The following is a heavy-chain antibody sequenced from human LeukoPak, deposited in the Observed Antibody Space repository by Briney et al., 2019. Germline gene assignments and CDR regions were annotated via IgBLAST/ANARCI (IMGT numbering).Heavy chain of an antibody. V-gene: IGHV3-30*18. CDR3: AKEWLRFGEFYYFDY. D-gene: IGHD3-10*01. J-gene: IGHJ4*02. Sequence: GGSLRLSCAASGFTFSSYGMHWVRQAPGKGLEWVAVISYDGSNKYYADSVKGRFTISRDNSKNTLYLQMNGLRAEDTAVYYCAKEWLRFGEFYYFDYWGQGTLVTVSS. CDR1: GFTFSSYG. CDR2: ISYDGSNK.